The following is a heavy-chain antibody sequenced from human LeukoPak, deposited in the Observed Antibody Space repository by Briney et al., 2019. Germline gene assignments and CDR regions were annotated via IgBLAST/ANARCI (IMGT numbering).Heavy chain of an antibody. Sequence: SETLSLTCAVYGGSFSGYYWSWIRQPPGKGLEWNGEINHSGSTNYNPSLRSRVTISVDTSKNQFSLKLSSVTAADTAVYYCARGSSIYDSSGYYVSGYWGQGTLVTVSS. CDR2: INHSGST. D-gene: IGHD3-22*01. CDR1: GGSFSGYY. J-gene: IGHJ4*02. V-gene: IGHV4-34*01. CDR3: ARGSSIYDSSGYYVSGY.